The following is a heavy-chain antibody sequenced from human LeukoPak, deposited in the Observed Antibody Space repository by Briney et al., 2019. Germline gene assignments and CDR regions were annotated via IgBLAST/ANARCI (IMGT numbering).Heavy chain of an antibody. Sequence: ASVKVSCKASGYTFTSYDINWVRQATGQGLEWMVWMNPNSGNTGYAQKFQGRVTITRNTSINTAYLELSSLRSEDTAVYYCARAVPGPLSYWGQGTLVTVSS. D-gene: IGHD3-10*01. V-gene: IGHV1-8*03. CDR2: MNPNSGNT. CDR3: ARAVPGPLSY. CDR1: GYTFTSYD. J-gene: IGHJ4*02.